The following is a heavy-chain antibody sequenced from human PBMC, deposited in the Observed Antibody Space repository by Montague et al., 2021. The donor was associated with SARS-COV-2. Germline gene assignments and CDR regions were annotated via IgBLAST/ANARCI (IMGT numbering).Heavy chain of an antibody. CDR1: GGSISTGSYY. CDR3: VRAADNYYPSGPLVGFDL. J-gene: IGHJ4*02. Sequence: TLSLTCTVSGGSISTGSYYWSWIRQPAGKGLEWIGRIYTSGSTNYNPSLKSRVTISVDTSKNQFSLKLSSVTAADTAVYFCVRAADNYYPSGPLVGFDLWGLGTLVTVSS. D-gene: IGHD3-10*01. CDR2: IYTSGST. V-gene: IGHV4-61*02.